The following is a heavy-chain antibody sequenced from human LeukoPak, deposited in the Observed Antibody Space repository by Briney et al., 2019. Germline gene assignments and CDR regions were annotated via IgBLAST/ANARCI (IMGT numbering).Heavy chain of an antibody. V-gene: IGHV3-30*02. J-gene: IGHJ5*02. CDR1: GFTFSSYA. CDR2: IRYDGTNK. CDR3: AKAESITSAWFDH. D-gene: IGHD5-24*01. Sequence: PGGSLRLSCAASGFTFSSYAMSWVRQAPGKGLDWVAFIRYDGTNKYYADSMKGRFTISRDNSKNTLYLQINSLRGEDTAVYHCAKAESITSAWFDHWGQGTLVTVSS.